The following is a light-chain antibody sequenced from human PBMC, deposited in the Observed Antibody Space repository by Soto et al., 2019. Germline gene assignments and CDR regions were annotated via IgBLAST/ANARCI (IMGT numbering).Light chain of an antibody. J-gene: IGKJ4*01. CDR3: QQRRNWPLT. V-gene: IGKV3-11*01. Sequence: EIVMTQSPATLSVSPGERATLSCRASQSVSSYLAWYQQKPGQAPRLLIYDSSNRATGIPARFSGSGSGTDFTLTISSLEPEDFEVYYCQQRRNWPLTLGAGPKVDI. CDR1: QSVSSY. CDR2: DSS.